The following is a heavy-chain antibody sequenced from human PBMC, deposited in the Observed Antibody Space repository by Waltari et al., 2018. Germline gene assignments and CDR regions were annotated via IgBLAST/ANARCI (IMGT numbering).Heavy chain of an antibody. V-gene: IGHV3-48*03. CDR3: ARDRPVYERNAFDI. CDR1: GFTLRRYD. CDR2: ISSSGSTI. Sequence: EVQLVASGGGLVQPGGSLRLSCAASGFTLRRYDMTWVRQSPGKGLEWVSYISSSGSTIYYADSVKGRFTISRDNAKNSLYLQMNSLRAEDTAVYYCARDRPVYERNAFDIWGQGTMVTVSS. D-gene: IGHD3-22*01. J-gene: IGHJ3*02.